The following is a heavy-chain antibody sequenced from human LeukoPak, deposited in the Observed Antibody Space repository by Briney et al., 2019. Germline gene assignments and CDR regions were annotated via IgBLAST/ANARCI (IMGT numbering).Heavy chain of an antibody. D-gene: IGHD4/OR15-4a*01. J-gene: IGHJ4*02. CDR2: ISYGGSNK. CDR1: GFTFSSYG. V-gene: IGHV3-33*01. Sequence: GGSLRLSCAASGFTFSSYGMHWVRQAPGKGLEWVTDISYGGSNKYYADSVKGRFTISRDNSKNNLYLQMNSLRAEDTAVYYCARNVYGGHEEFDYWGQGSLVTVSS. CDR3: ARNVYGGHEEFDY.